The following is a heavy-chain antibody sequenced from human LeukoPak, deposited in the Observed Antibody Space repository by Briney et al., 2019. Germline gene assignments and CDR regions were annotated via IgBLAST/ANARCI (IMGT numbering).Heavy chain of an antibody. Sequence: PSETLSLICAVPGDSISSAGYSWSWIPQPPGKGLDWTEYICHSRSTYANPSRKNHLTIALHRSKNQFTLTQISVTAADTAVYYCARFYTPRASLDYGDLWSGFDRWGQGTLVTVSS. CDR3: ARFYTPRASLDYGDLWSGFDR. J-gene: IGHJ5*02. V-gene: IGHV4-30-2*01. CDR2: ICHSRST. CDR1: GDSISSAGYS. D-gene: IGHD4-17*01.